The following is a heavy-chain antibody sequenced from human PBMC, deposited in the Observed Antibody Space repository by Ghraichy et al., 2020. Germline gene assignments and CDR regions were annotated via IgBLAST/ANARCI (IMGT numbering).Heavy chain of an antibody. CDR1: GFTFSSYG. Sequence: GGSLRLSCAASGFTFSSYGMHWVRQAPGKGLEWVAVISYDGSNKYYADSVKGRFTISRDNSKNTLYLQMNSLRAKDTAVYYCAKTRWFGDYFDYWGQGTLVTVSS. D-gene: IGHD3-10*01. V-gene: IGHV3-30*18. J-gene: IGHJ4*02. CDR2: ISYDGSNK. CDR3: AKTRWFGDYFDY.